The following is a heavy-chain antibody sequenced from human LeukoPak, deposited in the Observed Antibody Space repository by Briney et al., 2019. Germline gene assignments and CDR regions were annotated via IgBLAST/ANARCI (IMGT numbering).Heavy chain of an antibody. J-gene: IGHJ4*02. CDR1: GYTFTAYY. CDR2: INPNNGGT. D-gene: IGHD5-24*01. Sequence: ASVKVSCKASGYTFTAYYIHWVRQAPGQGLEWMGWINPNNGGTNYAQKFQGWVTTTRDTSISTACMELSRLRFDDTAVYYCARGNGYNDYWGQGTLVTVSS. CDR3: ARGNGYNDY. V-gene: IGHV1-2*04.